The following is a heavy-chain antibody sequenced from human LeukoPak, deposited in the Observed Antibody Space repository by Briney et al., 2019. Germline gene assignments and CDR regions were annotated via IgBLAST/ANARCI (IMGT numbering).Heavy chain of an antibody. D-gene: IGHD2-21*02. Sequence: GGSLRLSCAASGFTFSSYAMHWVRQAPGKGLEWVAVISYDGSNKYYADSVKGRFTISRDNSKNTLYLQMNSLRAEDTAVYYCARDGASVVTATIYYYYGMDVWGQGTTVTVSS. V-gene: IGHV3-30-3*01. CDR1: GFTFSSYA. CDR2: ISYDGSNK. CDR3: ARDGASVVTATIYYYYGMDV. J-gene: IGHJ6*02.